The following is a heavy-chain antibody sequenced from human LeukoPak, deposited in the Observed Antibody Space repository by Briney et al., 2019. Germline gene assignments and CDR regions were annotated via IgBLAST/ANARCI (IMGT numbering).Heavy chain of an antibody. V-gene: IGHV3-30-3*01. CDR3: ARALIVAVASHYYYGMDV. CDR2: IYYDGSNK. Sequence: GRSLRLSCAASGFTFSSYDMHWVRQAPGKGLEWVAVIYYDGSNKYYAASVKGRYTISRDNSKNTLYLQMSSLRAEETAVYFCARALIVAVASHYYYGMDVCGQGATGTVSS. D-gene: IGHD5-12*01. CDR1: GFTFSSYD. J-gene: IGHJ6*02.